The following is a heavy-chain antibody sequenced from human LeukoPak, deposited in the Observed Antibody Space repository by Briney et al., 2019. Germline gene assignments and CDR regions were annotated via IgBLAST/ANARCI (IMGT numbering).Heavy chain of an antibody. Sequence: SQTLSLTCAVYGGSFSGYYWSWIRQPPGKGLEWIGEINHSGSTNYNPSLKSRVTISVDTSKNQFSLKLSSVTAADTAVYYCARHRRAARADYWGQGTLVTVSS. CDR3: ARHRRAARADY. CDR2: INHSGST. V-gene: IGHV4-34*01. CDR1: GGSFSGYY. J-gene: IGHJ4*02. D-gene: IGHD6-6*01.